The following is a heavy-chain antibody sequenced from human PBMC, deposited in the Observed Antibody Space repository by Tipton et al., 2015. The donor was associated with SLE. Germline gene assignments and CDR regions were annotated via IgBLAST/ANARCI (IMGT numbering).Heavy chain of an antibody. CDR3: ARDLAYCSSTSCFDYFDY. Sequence: TLSLTCTVSGGSISSGSYYWSWIRQPAGKGLEWIGRIYTSGSTNYNPSLKSRVTISVDTSKNQFSLNLSSVTAADTAVYYCARDLAYCSSTSCFDYFDYWGQGTLVTVSS. J-gene: IGHJ4*02. CDR1: GGSISSGSYY. D-gene: IGHD2-2*01. CDR2: IYTSGST. V-gene: IGHV4-61*02.